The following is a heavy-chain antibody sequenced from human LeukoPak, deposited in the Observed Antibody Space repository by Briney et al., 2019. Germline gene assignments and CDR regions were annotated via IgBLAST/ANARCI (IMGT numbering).Heavy chain of an antibody. J-gene: IGHJ6*03. CDR1: GFIFDDYA. V-gene: IGHV3-43D*03. D-gene: IGHD6-6*01. CDR3: AGGQLVDYNYYYMDV. CDR2: ISWDGGST. Sequence: GGSLRLSCAASGFIFDDYAMHWVRQAPGKGLEWVSLISWDGGSTYYVDSVKGRFTISRDNSKNSLYLQMNSLRAEDTALYYCAGGQLVDYNYYYMDVWGKGTTVTVSS.